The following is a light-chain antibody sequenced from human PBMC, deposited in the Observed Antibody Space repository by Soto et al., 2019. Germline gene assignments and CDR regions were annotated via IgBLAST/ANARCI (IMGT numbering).Light chain of an antibody. V-gene: IGKV3-20*01. Sequence: EIVLTQSPGTLSLSPGDRATLSCRASQRVSSDYLAWYQQKPGQAPRLLIYGASSRAAGISDGFSGSGSGTDFTLTISKLEPEDFAVFYCQQYAASPYTFGQGTKVDIK. CDR1: QRVSSDY. CDR3: QQYAASPYT. J-gene: IGKJ2*01. CDR2: GAS.